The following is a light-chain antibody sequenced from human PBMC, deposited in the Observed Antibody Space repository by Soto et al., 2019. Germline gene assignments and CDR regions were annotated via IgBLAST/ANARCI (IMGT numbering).Light chain of an antibody. Sequence: QSALTQSPAASGSPGQSVTISCIGTSDDVGGYNYVSWYQQHPGKAPKLMIYEVSKRPSGVPDRFSGSKSGSTASLTVSGLQSEDEADYYCSSYAGGRSFVLFGGGTKLTVL. V-gene: IGLV2-8*01. CDR2: EVS. J-gene: IGLJ2*01. CDR1: SDDVGGYNY. CDR3: SSYAGGRSFVL.